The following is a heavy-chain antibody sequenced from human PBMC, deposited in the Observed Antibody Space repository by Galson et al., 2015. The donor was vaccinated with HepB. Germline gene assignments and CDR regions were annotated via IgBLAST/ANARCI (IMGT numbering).Heavy chain of an antibody. V-gene: IGHV3-74*01. Sequence: SLRLSCAASGFTFSGYWMHWVRQAPGKGLVWVPRIDNDGLSTNYADSVKGRFTISRDNAKKTLYLQMNSLRAEDTAVYYCVSSWYTFDYWGQGTRVTVSS. CDR3: VSSWYTFDY. CDR2: IDNDGLST. CDR1: GFTFSGYW. J-gene: IGHJ4*02. D-gene: IGHD6-13*01.